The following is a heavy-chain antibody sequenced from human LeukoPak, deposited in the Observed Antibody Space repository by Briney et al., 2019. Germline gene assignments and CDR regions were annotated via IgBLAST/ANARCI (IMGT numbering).Heavy chain of an antibody. V-gene: IGHV1-46*01. CDR1: GYTFTSYY. Sequence: ASVKVSCKASGYTFTSYYMHWVRQAPGQGLEWMGIINPSGGSTSYAQKFQGRVTMTRDMSTSTVYMELSSLRSEDTAVYYCVREGSGYDQYYYMDVWGKGTTVTVSS. D-gene: IGHD5-12*01. CDR3: VREGSGYDQYYYMDV. J-gene: IGHJ6*03. CDR2: INPSGGST.